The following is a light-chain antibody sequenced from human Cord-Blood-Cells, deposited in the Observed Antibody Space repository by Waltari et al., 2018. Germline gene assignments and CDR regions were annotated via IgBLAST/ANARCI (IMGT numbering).Light chain of an antibody. CDR1: SSDVGGYNY. Sequence: QSALTQPASVSGSPGQSLTISCTGTSSDVGGYNYASWYQQHPGKAPKLMIYYVNNRPSGVSNRFSGSKSGNTASLTISGLQAEDEADYYCSSYTSSSTLEVFGTGTKVTVL. J-gene: IGLJ1*01. CDR2: YVN. V-gene: IGLV2-14*01. CDR3: SSYTSSSTLEV.